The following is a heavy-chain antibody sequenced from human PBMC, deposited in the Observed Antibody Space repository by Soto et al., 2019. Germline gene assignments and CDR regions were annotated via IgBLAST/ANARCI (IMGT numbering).Heavy chain of an antibody. J-gene: IGHJ5*01. V-gene: IGHV3-33*01. D-gene: IGHD2-21*02. CDR2: IGCDGSEE. CDR3: VRAYCRGDDCRGLDNWFDS. CDR1: GFTFSNYV. Sequence: QVQLVESGGCVVQPGRSLRLSCAASGFTFSNYVMHWVRQAPDKGLEWVAIIGCDGSEERYADSVKGRFTISRDNSKNTLYLQMNSLGGEDTALYHCVRAYCRGDDCRGLDNWFDSWGQGTLVTVSS.